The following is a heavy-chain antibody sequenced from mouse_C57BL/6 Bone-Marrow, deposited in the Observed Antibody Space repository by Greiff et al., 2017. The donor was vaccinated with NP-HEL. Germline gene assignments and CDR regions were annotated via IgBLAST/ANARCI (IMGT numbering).Heavy chain of an antibody. CDR3: ARITGTRTGFDY. D-gene: IGHD4-1*01. CDR2: IYPGGGYT. J-gene: IGHJ2*01. CDR1: GYTFTNYW. V-gene: IGHV1-63*01. Sequence: QVQLKESGAELVRPGTSVKMSCKASGYTFTNYWIGWAKQRPGHGLEWIGDIYPGGGYTHYNEKFKGKATLTADKSSSTAYMQFSSLTAEDSAIYYGARITGTRTGFDYWGQGTTLTVSS.